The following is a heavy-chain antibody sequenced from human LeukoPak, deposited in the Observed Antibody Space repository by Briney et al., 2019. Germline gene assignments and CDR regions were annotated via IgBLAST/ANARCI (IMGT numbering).Heavy chain of an antibody. V-gene: IGHV4-34*01. Sequence: SETLSLTCAVYGGSFTGYYWSWIRQSPGEGLEWIGEINRSGATNYNPSLKSRVTISVDTSKSQVSLRLRSVTAADTAVFYCARGRFGNPLQLEPRRPFDMWGQGTMVAISS. J-gene: IGHJ3*02. D-gene: IGHD1-1*01. CDR2: INRSGAT. CDR3: ARGRFGNPLQLEPRRPFDM. CDR1: GGSFTGYY.